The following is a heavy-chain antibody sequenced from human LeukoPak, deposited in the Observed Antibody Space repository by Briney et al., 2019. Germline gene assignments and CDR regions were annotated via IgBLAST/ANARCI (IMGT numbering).Heavy chain of an antibody. CDR1: GYTFTSYD. CDR2: IYPRDGST. CDR3: ARDQEGFDY. V-gene: IGHV1-46*01. Sequence: ASVKVSCKASGYTFTSYDINWVRQATGQGLEWMGMIYPRDGSTSYAQKFQGRVTVTRDTSTSTVHMELSGLRSEDTAVYYCARDQEGFDYWGQGTLVTVSS. J-gene: IGHJ4*02.